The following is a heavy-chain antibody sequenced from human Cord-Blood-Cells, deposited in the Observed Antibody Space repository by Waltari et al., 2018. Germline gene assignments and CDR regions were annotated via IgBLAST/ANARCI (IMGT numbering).Heavy chain of an antibody. V-gene: IGHV1-69*09. CDR2: IIPILVIA. Sequence: QVQLVQSGAEVKKPGSSVKVSCKASGGTFSSYAISWVRQAPGQGLEWMGRIIPILVIANYAQKVQGRVTITADKSTSTAYMELSSLRSEDTAVYYCARGIAARPRGYYYYYYMDVWGKGTTVTVSS. D-gene: IGHD6-6*01. J-gene: IGHJ6*03. CDR1: GGTFSSYA. CDR3: ARGIAARPRGYYYYYYMDV.